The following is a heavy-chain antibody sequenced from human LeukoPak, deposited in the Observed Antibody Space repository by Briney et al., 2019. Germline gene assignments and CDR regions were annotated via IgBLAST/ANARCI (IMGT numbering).Heavy chain of an antibody. CDR1: GYNSNKYW. CDR3: AREPPPDGYSSGWYDF. D-gene: IGHD6-19*01. Sequence: GESLKISCKASGYNSNKYWIGWVRQMPGKGLEWMRNTYLGGSDSRYSPSFRGQVTISAAKSISAAYLQWASLKASDTAMYYCAREPPPDGYSSGWYDFWGQGTLVTVSS. J-gene: IGHJ5*01. CDR2: TYLGGSDS. V-gene: IGHV5-51*01.